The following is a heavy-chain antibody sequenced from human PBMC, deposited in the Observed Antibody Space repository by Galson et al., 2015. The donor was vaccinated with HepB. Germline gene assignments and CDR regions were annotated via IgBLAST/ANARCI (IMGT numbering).Heavy chain of an antibody. Sequence: SLRLSCAASGFAFISYNMHWARQAPGKGLEWVAFINKDGNSKQYGDSVKGRFTISRDNAKNSLYLQMNSLRAEDTAVHYCARDSSSYYWGQGTLVTVSS. J-gene: IGHJ4*02. CDR2: INKDGNSK. V-gene: IGHV3-48*03. CDR3: ARDSSSYY. CDR1: GFAFISYN. D-gene: IGHD6-6*01.